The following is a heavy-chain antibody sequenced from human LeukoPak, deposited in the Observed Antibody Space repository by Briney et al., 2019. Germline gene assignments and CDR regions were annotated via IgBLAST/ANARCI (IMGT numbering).Heavy chain of an antibody. J-gene: IGHJ4*02. V-gene: IGHV3-49*04. CDR2: IRSKAYGGTT. CDR3: TRMDPYYDILTGYPTHFDY. D-gene: IGHD3-9*01. Sequence: GGSLRLSCAASGFTFSSYEMNWVRQAPGKGLEWVGFIRSKAYGGTTEYAASVKGRFTISRDDSKSIAYLQMNSLKTEDTAVYYCTRMDPYYDILTGYPTHFDYWGQGTLVTVSS. CDR1: GFTFSSYE.